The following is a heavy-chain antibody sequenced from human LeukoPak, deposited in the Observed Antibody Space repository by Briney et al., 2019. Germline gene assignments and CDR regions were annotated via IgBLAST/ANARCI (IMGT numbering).Heavy chain of an antibody. J-gene: IGHJ4*02. CDR2: IYYSGST. CDR3: ARGNGGGYSYGYFDY. V-gene: IGHV4-59*01. D-gene: IGHD5-18*01. CDR1: GGSISSYY. Sequence: SETLSLTCTVSGGSISSYYWSWIRQPPGKGLEWIGYIYYSGSTNYNPSLKSRVTISVDTSKNQFSLKLSSVTAADTAVYYCARGNGGGYSYGYFDYWGQGTLVSVSS.